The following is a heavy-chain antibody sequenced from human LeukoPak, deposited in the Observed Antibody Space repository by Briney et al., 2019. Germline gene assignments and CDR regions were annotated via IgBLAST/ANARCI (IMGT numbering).Heavy chain of an antibody. J-gene: IGHJ5*02. Sequence: SQTLSLTCTVSGGSISSGSYYWSWIRQPPGKGLEWIGSIHYSGSTYYNPSLKIRVTISEDTSKNQFSLKLSSVTAADTAVYYCAREVRSAWASFDPWGQGTLVTVSS. CDR3: AREVRSAWASFDP. CDR1: GGSISSGSYY. D-gene: IGHD1-26*01. CDR2: IHYSGST. V-gene: IGHV4-39*07.